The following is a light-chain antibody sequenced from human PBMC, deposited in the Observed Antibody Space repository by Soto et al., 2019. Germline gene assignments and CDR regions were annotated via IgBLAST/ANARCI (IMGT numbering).Light chain of an antibody. CDR3: QNYNGAPWA. V-gene: IGKV1-27*01. J-gene: IGKJ1*01. CDR2: AAS. Sequence: DIQKTQSPSSPSASLGYRVTITCRASQGISTYLVWYQQKPGTVPKLLIFAASNLHSGVPSRFSGSGSGTDFTLTISSLQPEDVATYYCQNYNGAPWAFGQGTRVDIK. CDR1: QGISTY.